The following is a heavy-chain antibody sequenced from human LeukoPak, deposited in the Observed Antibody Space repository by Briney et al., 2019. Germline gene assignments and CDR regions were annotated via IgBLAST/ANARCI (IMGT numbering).Heavy chain of an antibody. D-gene: IGHD3-22*01. Sequence: GGSLRLSCAASEFTFSSFAMSWVRQAPGEGLEWVSAMRGSGGMTYSADSVKGRFTPSRDNSKDTLYLQMNNLRVEDTAIYYCAKGPFFYYDASGYNYFDSWGQGTLVTVSS. CDR1: EFTFSSFA. CDR3: AKGPFFYYDASGYNYFDS. J-gene: IGHJ4*02. CDR2: MRGSGGMT. V-gene: IGHV3-23*01.